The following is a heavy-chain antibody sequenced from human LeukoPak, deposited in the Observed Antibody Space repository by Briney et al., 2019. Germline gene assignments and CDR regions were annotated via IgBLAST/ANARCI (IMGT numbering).Heavy chain of an antibody. V-gene: IGHV3-23*01. CDR1: GFTFSSYA. Sequence: GGSLRLSCAASGFTFSSYAMSWVRQAPGKGLEWVSAISGSGGSTYYADSVKGRFTISRDNSKNTLYLQMNSLRAEDTAVYYCAKSAARFGLIAAAALNWFDPWGQGTLVTVSS. CDR3: AKSAARFGLIAAAALNWFDP. CDR2: ISGSGGST. D-gene: IGHD6-13*01. J-gene: IGHJ5*02.